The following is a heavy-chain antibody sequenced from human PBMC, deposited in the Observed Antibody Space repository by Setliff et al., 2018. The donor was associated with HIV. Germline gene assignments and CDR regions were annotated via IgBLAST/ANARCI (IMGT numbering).Heavy chain of an antibody. CDR1: GGSISSNNW. CDR3: ARDPGWANPEYFQN. V-gene: IGHV4-4*02. J-gene: IGHJ1*01. Sequence: PSETLSLTCAVSGGSISSNNWWSWVRQPPGKGLEWIGEIYHSGSTNYNPSLKSRVSISIDTSKNQFSLKMSSVTPADTAVYYCARDPGWANPEYFQNWGQGTLVTVSS. D-gene: IGHD2-8*01. CDR2: IYHSGST.